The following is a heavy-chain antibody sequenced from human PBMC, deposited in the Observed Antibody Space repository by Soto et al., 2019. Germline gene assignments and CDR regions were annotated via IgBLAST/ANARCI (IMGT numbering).Heavy chain of an antibody. CDR1: GFTFSSYA. D-gene: IGHD3-22*01. CDR2: ISYDGSNK. V-gene: IGHV3-30-3*01. CDR3: ARSGSGSIDAFDI. Sequence: PAGSLRLSCAASGFTFSSYAMHWVRQAPGKGLEWVAVISYDGSNKYYADSVKGRFTISRDNSKNTLYLQMNSLRAEDTAVYYCARSGSGSIDAFDIWGQGTMVTVSS. J-gene: IGHJ3*02.